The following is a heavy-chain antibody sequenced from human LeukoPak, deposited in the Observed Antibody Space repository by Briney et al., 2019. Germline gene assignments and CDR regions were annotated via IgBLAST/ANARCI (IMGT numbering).Heavy chain of an antibody. Sequence: GESLKISCKGSGYSFTNSWIGWVRPMPGKGLEWMGIIYPGDSDTRYSPSFQGQVTISADKSISTAYLQWSSLKASDAAMYYCARQENIYGSADYWGQGTLVTVSS. J-gene: IGHJ4*02. CDR2: IYPGDSDT. CDR1: GYSFTNSW. V-gene: IGHV5-51*01. CDR3: ARQENIYGSADY. D-gene: IGHD5-18*01.